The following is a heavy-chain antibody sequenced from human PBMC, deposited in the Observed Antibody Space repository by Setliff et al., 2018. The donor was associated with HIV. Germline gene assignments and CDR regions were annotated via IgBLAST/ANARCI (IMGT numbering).Heavy chain of an antibody. J-gene: IGHJ5*02. CDR2: ISDSGTT. CDR3: ARGGASSKYLDP. Sequence: PSETLSLTCTVSGGSISPYYWSWIRQPPGKGLEWIAWISDSGTTNYNPSLKSRVTLSVDTSKNQFSLSLTSVTGADTAVYYCARGGASSKYLDPWGQGTLVTV. CDR1: GGSISPYY. V-gene: IGHV4-59*01. D-gene: IGHD2-15*01.